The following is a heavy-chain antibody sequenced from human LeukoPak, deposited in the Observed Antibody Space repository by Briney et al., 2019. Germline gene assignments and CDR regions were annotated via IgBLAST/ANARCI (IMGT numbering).Heavy chain of an antibody. CDR3: AKGGGYCSGGSCYSAGYFDY. CDR2: ISYDGSNK. J-gene: IGHJ4*02. V-gene: IGHV3-30*18. CDR1: GFTFSSYG. Sequence: GGSLRLSCVASGFTFSSYGMHWVRQAPGKGLEWVAVISYDGSNKYYADSVKGRFTISRDNSKNTLYLQMNSLRAEDTAVYYCAKGGGYCSGGSCYSAGYFDYWGQGTLVTVSS. D-gene: IGHD2-15*01.